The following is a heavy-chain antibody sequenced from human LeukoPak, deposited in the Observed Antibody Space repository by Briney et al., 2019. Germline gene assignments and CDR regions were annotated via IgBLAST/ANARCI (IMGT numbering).Heavy chain of an antibody. D-gene: IGHD1-1*01. Sequence: PSETLPLTCTVSGGSISSHYWSWIRQPPGKGLEWIGYIYYSGSTNYNPSLKSRVTISVDTSKNQFSLKLSSVTAADTAVYYCARSEALEFDIWGQGTMVTVSS. CDR2: IYYSGST. CDR1: GGSISSHY. V-gene: IGHV4-59*11. CDR3: ARSEALEFDI. J-gene: IGHJ3*02.